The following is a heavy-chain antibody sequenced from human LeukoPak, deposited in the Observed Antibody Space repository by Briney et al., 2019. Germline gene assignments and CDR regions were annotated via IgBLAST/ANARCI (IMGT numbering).Heavy chain of an antibody. CDR1: GGSFSGYH. CDR2: INHSGST. Sequence: SETLSLTCAVYGGSFSGYHWSWIRQPPGKGLEWIGEINHSGSTNYNPSLKSRVTISVDTSKNQFSLKLSSVTAADTAVYYCAREWPGDYYYYYYMDVWGKGTTVTVSS. CDR3: AREWPGDYYYYYYMDV. D-gene: IGHD5-12*01. V-gene: IGHV4-34*01. J-gene: IGHJ6*03.